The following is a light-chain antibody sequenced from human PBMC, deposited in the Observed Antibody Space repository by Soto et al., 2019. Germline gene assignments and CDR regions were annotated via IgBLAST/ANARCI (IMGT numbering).Light chain of an antibody. Sequence: EIVLTQSPGTLSLSPGERATLTCRASQSVSSSYLAWYQQRPGQAPRLLIYDASRRATDIPDRFSGSGSGTDFTLTISRLEPEDFAVYSCQQYGSSPLTFGGGTKVKIK. CDR2: DAS. CDR1: QSVSSSY. V-gene: IGKV3-20*01. J-gene: IGKJ4*01. CDR3: QQYGSSPLT.